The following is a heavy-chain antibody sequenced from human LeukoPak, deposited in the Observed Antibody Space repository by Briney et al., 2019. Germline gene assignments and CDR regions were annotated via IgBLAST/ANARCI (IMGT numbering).Heavy chain of an antibody. D-gene: IGHD4-23*01. V-gene: IGHV3-53*01. J-gene: IGHJ4*02. CDR1: GFTVSSNY. CDR3: ARRAGGYSHPYDY. CDR2: IYSGGST. Sequence: PGGSLRLSCAASGFTVSSNYMSWVRQAPGKELEWGSLIYSGGSTYYADSVKGRFTISRDNSKNTLYLQMNSLRAEDTAVYYCARRAGGYSHPYDYWGQGTLVTVSS.